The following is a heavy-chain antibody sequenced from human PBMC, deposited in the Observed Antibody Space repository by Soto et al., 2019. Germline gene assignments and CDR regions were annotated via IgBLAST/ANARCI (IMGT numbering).Heavy chain of an antibody. CDR1: GGTFSSYT. CDR3: ARSSVVAAAGELAPFDY. V-gene: IGHV1-69*02. CDR2: IIPILGIA. Sequence: ASVKVSCKASGGTFSSYTISWVRQAPGQGLEWMGRIIPILGIASYAQKFQGRVTMTRDTSTSTVYMELSSLRSEDTAVYYCARSSVVAAAGELAPFDYWGKGTLVTVSS. D-gene: IGHD6-13*01. J-gene: IGHJ4*02.